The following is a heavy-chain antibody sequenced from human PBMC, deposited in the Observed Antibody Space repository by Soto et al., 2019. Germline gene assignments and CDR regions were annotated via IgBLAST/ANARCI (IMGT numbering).Heavy chain of an antibody. V-gene: IGHV3-73*02. CDR3: TTPQLYYGMDV. J-gene: IGHJ6*02. CDR2: IRTKAKSYAT. D-gene: IGHD1-1*01. Sequence: EVQLVESGGGLVQPGGSLKLSCAASGFTFSGSAIHWVRQGSGKGLEWVGRIRTKAKSYATAYAASVNDRFTISRDDSKNMAYLQMNSLKSEDTAVYYCTTPQLYYGMDVWGQGTTV. CDR1: GFTFSGSA.